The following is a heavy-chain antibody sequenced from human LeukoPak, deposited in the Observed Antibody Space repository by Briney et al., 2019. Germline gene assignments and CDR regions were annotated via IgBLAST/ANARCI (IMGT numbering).Heavy chain of an antibody. V-gene: IGHV1-69*04. Sequence: SVKVSCKASGGTFSSYAISWVRQAPGQGLEWMGRIIPILGIANYAQKFRGRVTITADKSTSTAYMELSSLRSEDTAVYYCARDRNFDGDAFDIWGQGTMVTVSS. D-gene: IGHD3-9*01. CDR1: GGTFSSYA. J-gene: IGHJ3*02. CDR3: ARDRNFDGDAFDI. CDR2: IIPILGIA.